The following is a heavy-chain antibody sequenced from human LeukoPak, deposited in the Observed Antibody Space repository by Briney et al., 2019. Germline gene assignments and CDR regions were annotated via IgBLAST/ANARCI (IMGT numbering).Heavy chain of an antibody. Sequence: SETLSLTCTVSGDFISGGSYYWTWIRQPAGKGLEWIGRIDTSGTTNYKSSLKSRVTISADTSKNEFSLKLSSVTAADTAVYYRESGPFDLRYYYYYMDVWGKGTTVTVSS. CDR1: GDFISGGSYY. CDR2: IDTSGTT. V-gene: IGHV4-61*02. J-gene: IGHJ6*03. CDR3: ESGPFDLRYYYYYMDV. D-gene: IGHD3-9*01.